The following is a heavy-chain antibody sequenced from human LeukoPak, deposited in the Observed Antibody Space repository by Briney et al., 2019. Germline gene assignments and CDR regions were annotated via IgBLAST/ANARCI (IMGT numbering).Heavy chain of an antibody. D-gene: IGHD2-2*01. Sequence: GGSLRLSCAASGFTFSSYSMNWVRQAPGKGLEWVSSTSSSSSYIYYADSVKGRFTISRDNAKNSLYLQMNSLRAEDTAVYYCARVSYCSSTSCGYYFDYWGQGTLVTVSS. CDR2: TSSSSSYI. V-gene: IGHV3-21*04. J-gene: IGHJ4*02. CDR1: GFTFSSYS. CDR3: ARVSYCSSTSCGYYFDY.